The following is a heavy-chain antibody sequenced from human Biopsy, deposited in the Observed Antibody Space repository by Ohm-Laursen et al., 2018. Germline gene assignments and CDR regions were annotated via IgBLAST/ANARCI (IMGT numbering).Heavy chain of an antibody. Sequence: SLRLSCTASGFTLNKHGMHWVRQAPGKGLEWVAVIWFDETNKHYADSVKGRFTISRDNSKNMLYLQTNTLRDADTAVYYCARDPRDTALGIFDYWGQGTLVTVSS. CDR2: IWFDETNK. D-gene: IGHD5-18*01. CDR1: GFTLNKHG. CDR3: ARDPRDTALGIFDY. V-gene: IGHV3-33*01. J-gene: IGHJ4*02.